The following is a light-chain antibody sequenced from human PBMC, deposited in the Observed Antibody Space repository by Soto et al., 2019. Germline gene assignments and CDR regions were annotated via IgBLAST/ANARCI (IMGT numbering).Light chain of an antibody. V-gene: IGLV1-44*01. Sequence: QSVLTQPPSASGTPGQRVTISCSGSSSNIGSHTVNWYQHLPGTAPKLLIHSISQRPSVVPDRFSGSTSGTSASLAISGLQSDDEADYYCAAWDDSLNGYVFGTGTKVTVL. CDR1: SSNIGSHT. J-gene: IGLJ1*01. CDR2: SIS. CDR3: AAWDDSLNGYV.